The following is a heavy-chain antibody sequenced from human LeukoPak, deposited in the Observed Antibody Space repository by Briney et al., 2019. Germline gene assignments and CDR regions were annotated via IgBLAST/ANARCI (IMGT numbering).Heavy chain of an antibody. Sequence: GGSLRLSCAASGFTFGSYGMTWVRQAPGKGLEWVSGISGSGGSTYYANSVMGRFTISRDNSKNTLYLQMNSLRAEDTAVYYCAKDGSRYYYDNNMDVWGKGTTVTISS. D-gene: IGHD3-22*01. CDR3: AKDGSRYYYDNNMDV. V-gene: IGHV3-23*01. CDR2: ISGSGGST. J-gene: IGHJ6*03. CDR1: GFTFGSYG.